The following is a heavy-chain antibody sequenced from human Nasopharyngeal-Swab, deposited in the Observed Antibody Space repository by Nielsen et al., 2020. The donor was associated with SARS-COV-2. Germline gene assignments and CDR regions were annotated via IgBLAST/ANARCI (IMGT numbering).Heavy chain of an antibody. V-gene: IGHV3-30*02. CDR2: IRYDGSDY. CDR3: ARGSSSYYFDY. D-gene: IGHD6-6*01. J-gene: IGHJ4*02. CDR1: GFTFSSYA. Sequence: GGSLRLSCAASGFTFSSYAMNWVRQAPGKGLEWVAFIRYDGSDYYYADSVEGRFTISRDNSKNTLYLQMNSLRAEDTAVYYCARGSSSYYFDYWGQGTLVTVSS.